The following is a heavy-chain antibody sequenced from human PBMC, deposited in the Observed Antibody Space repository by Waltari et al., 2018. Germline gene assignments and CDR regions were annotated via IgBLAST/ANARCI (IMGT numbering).Heavy chain of an antibody. Sequence: EVQLLESGGGLVQPGGSLRLSCAASGFTFSSYAMSWVRQAPGKGLEWVSVIYSGGSSYYADSVKGRFTISRDNSKNTLYLQMNSLRAEDTAVYYCAKDQGRFLELLHPDYFDYWGQGTLVTVSS. J-gene: IGHJ4*02. D-gene: IGHD3-3*01. V-gene: IGHV3-23*03. CDR3: AKDQGRFLELLHPDYFDY. CDR2: VIYSGGSS. CDR1: GFTFSSYA.